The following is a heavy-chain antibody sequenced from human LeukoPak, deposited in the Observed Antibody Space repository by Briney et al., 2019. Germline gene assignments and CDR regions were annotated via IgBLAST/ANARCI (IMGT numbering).Heavy chain of an antibody. D-gene: IGHD6-13*01. CDR1: GFSLSTSGMC. CDR2: IDWDDDK. Sequence: SGPTLVNPTQTPTLTCTFSGFSLSTSGMCVSWIRQPPGKALEWLARIDWDDDKYYSTSLKTRLTISKDTSKNQVVLTMTNMDPVDTATYYCARGEAYSSSWMNFDYWGQGTLVTVSS. V-gene: IGHV2-70*11. J-gene: IGHJ4*02. CDR3: ARGEAYSSSWMNFDY.